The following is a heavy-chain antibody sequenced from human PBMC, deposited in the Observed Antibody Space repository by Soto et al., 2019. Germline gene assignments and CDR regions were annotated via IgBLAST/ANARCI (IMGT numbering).Heavy chain of an antibody. V-gene: IGHV4-59*01. CDR1: GCSISSYY. CDR2: IYYSGST. Sequence: PXETLSLTCTVPGCSISSYYWSWIRQPPGKGLEWIGYIYYSGSTDYNPSLKSRVTISVDTSKNQFSLKLSSVTAADTAVYYCARVPDYYDSSGYYSFDTWGQEPLVTVS. J-gene: IGHJ5*02. D-gene: IGHD3-22*01. CDR3: ARVPDYYDSSGYYSFDT.